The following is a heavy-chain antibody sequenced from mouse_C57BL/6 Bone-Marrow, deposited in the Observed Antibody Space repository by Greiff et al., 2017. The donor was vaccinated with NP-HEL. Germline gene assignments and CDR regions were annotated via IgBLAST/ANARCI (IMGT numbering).Heavy chain of an antibody. CDR3: ASKIYDGYSYYFDY. V-gene: IGHV1-63*01. CDR1: GYTFTNYW. J-gene: IGHJ2*01. D-gene: IGHD2-3*01. CDR2: IYPGGGYT. Sequence: VQLQQSGAELVRPGTSVKMSCKASGYTFTNYWIGWAKQRPGHGLEWIGDIYPGGGYTNYNEKFKGKATLTADKSSSTAYMQFSSLKSEDSAIYYCASKIYDGYSYYFDYWGQGTTLTVSS.